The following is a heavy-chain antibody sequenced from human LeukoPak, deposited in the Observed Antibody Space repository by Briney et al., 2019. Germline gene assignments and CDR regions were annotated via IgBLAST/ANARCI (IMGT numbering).Heavy chain of an antibody. J-gene: IGHJ4*02. CDR3: ARDSEWGLLRSDY. Sequence: GGPLRLSCAASGFTFSRYWMTWARQAPGKGLEWVANIKQDGTEKYYVDSVKGRFTISRDNAKNSLYLQMNSLRAEDTAVYYCARDSEWGLLRSDYWGQGTLVTVSS. D-gene: IGHD1-26*01. CDR2: IKQDGTEK. CDR1: GFTFSRYW. V-gene: IGHV3-7*05.